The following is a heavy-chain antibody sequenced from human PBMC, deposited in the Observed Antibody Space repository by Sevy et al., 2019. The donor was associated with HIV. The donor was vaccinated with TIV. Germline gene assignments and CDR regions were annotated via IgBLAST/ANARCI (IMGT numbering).Heavy chain of an antibody. CDR2: ISYDGSNK. CDR1: GFTFSSYA. Sequence: GGSLRLSCAASGFTFSSYAMHWVRQAPGKGLEWVAVISYDGSNKYYADSVKGRFTISRDNSKNTLYLQMNSLRAEDTPVYYCARGDYYDSSGVGYWGQGTLVTVSS. J-gene: IGHJ4*02. CDR3: ARGDYYDSSGVGY. D-gene: IGHD3-22*01. V-gene: IGHV3-30*04.